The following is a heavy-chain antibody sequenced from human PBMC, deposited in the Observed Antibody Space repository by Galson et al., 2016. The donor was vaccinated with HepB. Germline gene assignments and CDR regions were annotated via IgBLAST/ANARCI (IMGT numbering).Heavy chain of an antibody. D-gene: IGHD5-12*01. V-gene: IGHV3-53*01. CDR3: AKVLLGYTAYDPWAMYYNGLDV. Sequence: SLRLSCAASGFTVSSKYMSWVRQAPGKGLEWVSVMYSDGSAYYADSVKGRFTISRDNSKNTLHLQLKSLRDEDTAVYLCAKVLLGYTAYDPWAMYYNGLDVWGQGTTVTVSS. CDR1: GFTVSSKY. CDR2: MYSDGSA. J-gene: IGHJ6*02.